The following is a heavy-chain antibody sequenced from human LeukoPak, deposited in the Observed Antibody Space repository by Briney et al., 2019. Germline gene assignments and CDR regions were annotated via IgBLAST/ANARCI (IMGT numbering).Heavy chain of an antibody. CDR2: ISGSNSYI. J-gene: IGHJ4*02. CDR3: ARALTTLTYEGY. V-gene: IGHV3-21*01. D-gene: IGHD1-1*01. Sequence: GGSLRLSCAASGSTSSSYTMHWIRQAPGKGLEWVSSISGSNSYIFYADSVKGRFTVSRDNAKDSLYLQMNSLRAEDTAVYYCARALTTLTYEGYWGQGTLVTVSS. CDR1: GSTSSSYT.